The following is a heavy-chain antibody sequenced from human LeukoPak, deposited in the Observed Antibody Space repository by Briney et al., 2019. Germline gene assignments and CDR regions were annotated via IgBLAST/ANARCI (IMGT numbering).Heavy chain of an antibody. CDR2: INPSGGST. V-gene: IGHV1-46*03. Sequence: ASVKVSCKASGYTFTSYYMHWVRQAPGQGLEWMGIINPSGGSTSYAQKFRGRVTMTRDTSTSTVYMELSSLRSEDTAVYYCARADYDFWSGYPHFDYWGQGTLVTVSS. CDR3: ARADYDFWSGYPHFDY. CDR1: GYTFTSYY. D-gene: IGHD3-3*01. J-gene: IGHJ4*02.